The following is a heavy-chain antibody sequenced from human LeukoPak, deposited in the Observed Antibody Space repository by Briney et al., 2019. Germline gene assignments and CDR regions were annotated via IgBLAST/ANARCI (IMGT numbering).Heavy chain of an antibody. CDR1: GGSISSGDCY. J-gene: IGHJ4*02. D-gene: IGHD3-9*01. CDR2: IYYSGST. V-gene: IGHV4-30-4*01. CDR3: AREGPDIVTGYYEDY. Sequence: SQTLSLTCTVSGGSISSGDCYWSWIRQPPGKGLEWIGYIYYSGSTYYNPSLKSRVTISVDTSKNQFSLKLSSVTAADTAVYYCAREGPDIVTGYYEDYWGQGTLVTVSS.